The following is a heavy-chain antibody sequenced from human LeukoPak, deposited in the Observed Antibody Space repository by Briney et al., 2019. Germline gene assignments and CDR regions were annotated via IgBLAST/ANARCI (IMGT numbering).Heavy chain of an antibody. CDR2: TYSTGKN. CDR1: GGSINSHY. J-gene: IGHJ4*02. CDR3: VRRDTGWNYFDD. D-gene: IGHD6-19*01. V-gene: IGHV4-4*08. Sequence: PSETLSLTCAVSGGSINSHYWGWIRQPPGKGLQWIGDTYSTGKNKYNTSLKSRVTISLDTSKSHLSLNLTSVLAADTAIYYCVRRDTGWNYFDDWGQGILVTVSS.